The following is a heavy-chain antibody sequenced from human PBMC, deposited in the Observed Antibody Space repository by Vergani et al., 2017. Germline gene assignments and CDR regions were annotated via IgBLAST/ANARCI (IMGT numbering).Heavy chain of an antibody. Sequence: QVQLQQWGAGLLKPSETLSLTCAVYGGSFSDYYWSWIRQPPGKGLEWIGDINHSGSTNYNPSLKSRVTMSVDTSKNQFSLKLSSVTAADTAVYYCARGNYYGSGTYVDPWGQGTLVTVSS. V-gene: IGHV4-34*01. CDR2: INHSGST. CDR1: GGSFSDYY. J-gene: IGHJ5*02. CDR3: ARGNYYGSGTYVDP. D-gene: IGHD3-10*01.